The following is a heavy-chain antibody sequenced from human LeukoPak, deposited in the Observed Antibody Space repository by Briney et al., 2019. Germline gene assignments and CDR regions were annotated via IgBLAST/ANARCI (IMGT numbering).Heavy chain of an antibody. CDR1: GFTFSSYG. Sequence: GGTLRLSCAASGFTFSSYGMSWVRQAPGKGLEWVSAISGSGGSTYYADSVKGRFTISRDNSKNTLYLQMNSLRAEDTAVYYCANLYTMMRGGYWGQGTLVTVSS. CDR3: ANLYTMMRGGY. CDR2: ISGSGGST. J-gene: IGHJ4*02. D-gene: IGHD3-22*01. V-gene: IGHV3-23*01.